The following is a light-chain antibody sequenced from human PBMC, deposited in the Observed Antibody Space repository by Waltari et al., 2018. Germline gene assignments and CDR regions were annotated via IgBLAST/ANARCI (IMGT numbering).Light chain of an antibody. Sequence: SYELTQPPSVSVSPGQTARITCSGDALPKPYDYWYQQKPGQAPVLVIYKDSERPSGIPERFSGSSSGTTVTLTISGVQAEDEADYYCQSADSSGTYVVFGGGTKLTVL. J-gene: IGLJ2*01. CDR1: ALPKPY. CDR3: QSADSSGTYVV. CDR2: KDS. V-gene: IGLV3-25*03.